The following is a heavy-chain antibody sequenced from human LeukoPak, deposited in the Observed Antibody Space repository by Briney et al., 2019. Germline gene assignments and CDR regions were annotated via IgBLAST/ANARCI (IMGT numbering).Heavy chain of an antibody. D-gene: IGHD3-22*01. CDR2: IRSNSDGGTI. CDR1: GFTFSSYW. CDR3: ATDFYDST. J-gene: IGHJ5*02. Sequence: PGGSLRLSCAASGFTFSSYWMNWVRQAPGKGLEWVGRIRSNSDGGTIDYAAPVKGRFTLSRDDSKTTLYLQMNSLQTEDTAVYYCATDFYDSTWGQGTLVTVSS. V-gene: IGHV3-15*07.